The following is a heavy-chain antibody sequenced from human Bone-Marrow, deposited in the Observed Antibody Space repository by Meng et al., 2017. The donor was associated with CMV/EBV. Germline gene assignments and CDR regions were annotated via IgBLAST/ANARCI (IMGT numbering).Heavy chain of an antibody. D-gene: IGHD3-3*01. Sequence: GESLKISCAVSGFTFSSYGMHWVRQAPGKGLEWVAVIWYDGRNKYYADSVKGRFTISRDNSKNTLYLQMNSLRAEDTAVYYCAKDGGTYYDFWSGYYKGWGQGTLVTVSS. CDR1: GFTFSSYG. CDR2: IWYDGRNK. J-gene: IGHJ4*02. V-gene: IGHV3-33*06. CDR3: AKDGGTYYDFWSGYYKG.